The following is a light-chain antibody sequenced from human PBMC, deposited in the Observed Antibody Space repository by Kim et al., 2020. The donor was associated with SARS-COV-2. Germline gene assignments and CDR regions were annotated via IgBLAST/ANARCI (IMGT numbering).Light chain of an antibody. Sequence: DIVMIQSPDSLSVSLGEMATINCESSQSLLRSSDNKNYLAWYQQRPGQPPKLLISWASARESGVPDRFSGSGSGTHFTLTISSLQTEDVAVYFCHQSYSIPRTFGQGTKVEIK. J-gene: IGKJ1*01. V-gene: IGKV4-1*01. CDR1: QSLLRSSDNKNY. CDR2: WAS. CDR3: HQSYSIPRT.